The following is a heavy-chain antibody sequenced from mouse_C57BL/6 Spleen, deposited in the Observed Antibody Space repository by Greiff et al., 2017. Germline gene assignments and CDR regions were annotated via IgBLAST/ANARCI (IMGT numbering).Heavy chain of an antibody. J-gene: IGHJ1*03. CDR1: GFSLTSYG. Sequence: QVQLQQSGPGLVQPSQSLSITCTVSGFSLTSYGVHWVRQSPGKGLEWLGVIWSGGSTDYNAAFISRLSISKDNSKSQVFFKMNSLQADDTAIYYCARNYYYGSSGRRYFDVWGTGTTVTVSS. D-gene: IGHD1-1*01. CDR3: ARNYYYGSSGRRYFDV. V-gene: IGHV2-2*01. CDR2: IWSGGST.